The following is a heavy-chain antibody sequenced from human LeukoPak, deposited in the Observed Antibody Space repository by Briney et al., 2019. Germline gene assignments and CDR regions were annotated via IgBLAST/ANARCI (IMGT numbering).Heavy chain of an antibody. CDR1: GGSFSGYY. J-gene: IGHJ3*02. CDR3: AREPKGDAFDI. Sequence: SETLSLTCAVYGGSFSGYYWSWIRQPPRKGLEWIGEINHSGSTNYNPSLKSRVTISVDRSKNQFSLKLSSVTAADTAVYYCAREPKGDAFDIWGQGTMVTVSS. D-gene: IGHD1-14*01. CDR2: INHSGST. V-gene: IGHV4-34*01.